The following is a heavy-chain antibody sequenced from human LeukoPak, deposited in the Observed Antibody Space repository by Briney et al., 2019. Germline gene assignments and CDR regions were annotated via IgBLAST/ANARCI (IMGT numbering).Heavy chain of an antibody. J-gene: IGHJ4*02. CDR2: ISGSGDST. V-gene: IGHV3-23*01. D-gene: IGHD3-10*01. CDR1: GFTFSSYA. CDR3: AKSSPMTMVRGANDY. Sequence: GGSLRLSCAASGFTFSSYAMSWVRQAPGKGLEWVSSISGSGDSTYYADSEKGRFTISRDNSVNTLYLQMNSLRAEDTAVYYCAKSSPMTMVRGANDYWGQGTLVTVSS.